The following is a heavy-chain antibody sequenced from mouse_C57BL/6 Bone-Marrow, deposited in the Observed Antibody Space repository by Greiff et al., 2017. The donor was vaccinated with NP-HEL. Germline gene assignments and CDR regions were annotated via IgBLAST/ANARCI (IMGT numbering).Heavy chain of an antibody. CDR3: AKGTGSPLSYWYFDV. Sequence: QVQLQQPGAELVKPGASVKVSCKASGYTFTSYWMHWVKQRPGQGLEWIGRIHPSDSDTNYNQKFKGKATLTVDKSSSTAYMQLSSLTSEDSAVYYCAKGTGSPLSYWYFDVWGTGTTVTVSS. CDR2: IHPSDSDT. V-gene: IGHV1-74*01. CDR1: GYTFTSYW. D-gene: IGHD6-1*02. J-gene: IGHJ1*03.